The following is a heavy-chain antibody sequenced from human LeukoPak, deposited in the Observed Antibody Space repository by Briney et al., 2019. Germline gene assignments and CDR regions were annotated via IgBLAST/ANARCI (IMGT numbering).Heavy chain of an antibody. CDR2: VNYSGTS. J-gene: IGHJ5*02. D-gene: IGHD1-1*01. CDR1: GESFDGFY. CDR3: RLTTSRLATATTWFDP. Sequence: SETLSLTCAVYGESFDGFYWNWIRQWPGRWLEWLGEVNYSGTSDYNPALESRVDISADPSKRQFSLKLTSVTASDTAVYAVRLTTSRLATATTWFDPWGQGTLVSVSS. V-gene: IGHV4-34*01.